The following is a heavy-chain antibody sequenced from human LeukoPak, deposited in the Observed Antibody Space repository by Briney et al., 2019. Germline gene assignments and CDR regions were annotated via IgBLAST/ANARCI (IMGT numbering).Heavy chain of an antibody. J-gene: IGHJ4*02. D-gene: IGHD1-1*01. CDR3: YAGYTWETTVVDY. CDR1: GYTFTGYY. V-gene: IGHV1-46*01. CDR2: INPSGGST. Sequence: GASVKVSCKASGYTFTGYYMHWVRQAPGQGLEWMGIINPSGGSTSYAQKFQGRVTMTRDTSTSTVYMELSSLRSEDTAVYYCYAGYTWETTVVDYWGQGTLVTVSS.